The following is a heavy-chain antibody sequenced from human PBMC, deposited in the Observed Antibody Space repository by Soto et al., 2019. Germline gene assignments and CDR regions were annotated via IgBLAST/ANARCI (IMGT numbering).Heavy chain of an antibody. D-gene: IGHD6-13*01. CDR2: ISSSSTYI. J-gene: IGHJ4*02. V-gene: IGHV3-21*01. Sequence: EVQVVESGGGLVTPGGSLRLSCAASGFTFSSYTMNWVRQAPGKGREWVSSISSSSTYIYYAVSVKGRFTISRDNAKNSLYLQMNSLRAEDTAVYFCARFTHSSTGYTSRSYFDYWGQGTLVTVSS. CDR3: ARFTHSSTGYTSRSYFDY. CDR1: GFTFSSYT.